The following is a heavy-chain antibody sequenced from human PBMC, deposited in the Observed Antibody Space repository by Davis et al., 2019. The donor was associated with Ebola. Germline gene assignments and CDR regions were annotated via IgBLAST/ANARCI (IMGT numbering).Heavy chain of an antibody. CDR3: ATRGP. CDR2: VHSVSGI. J-gene: IGHJ5*02. Sequence: GESLKTSCSASWYTVGSDFMYWARQAPGKGLEWLSMVHSVSGIFYADSVRGRFTIYTDTSKNTLFLQMNSLRVDDTAVYYCATRGPWGQGTLVTVSS. D-gene: IGHD3-10*01. CDR1: WYTVGSDF. V-gene: IGHV3-53*01.